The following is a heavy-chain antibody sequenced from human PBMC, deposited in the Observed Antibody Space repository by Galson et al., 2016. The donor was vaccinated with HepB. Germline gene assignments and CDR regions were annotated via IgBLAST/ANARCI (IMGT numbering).Heavy chain of an antibody. D-gene: IGHD2-2*03. CDR1: GFTFKNFG. J-gene: IGHJ4*02. CDR3: AIDPSHWIENPFAL. Sequence: SLRLSCAASGFTFKNFGMTWVRQAPGKGLEWVSTICGSCGDIDYADSVQGRFTISRDNSKNTLSLQMNSLRAEDTATYYCAIDPSHWIENPFALGGRGTLVTVSS. CDR2: ICGSCGDI. V-gene: IGHV3-23*01.